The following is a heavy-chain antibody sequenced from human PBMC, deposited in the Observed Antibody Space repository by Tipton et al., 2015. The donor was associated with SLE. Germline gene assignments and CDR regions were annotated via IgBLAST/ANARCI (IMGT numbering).Heavy chain of an antibody. V-gene: IGHV3-9*01. CDR2: ISWNSGSI. J-gene: IGHJ1*01. Sequence: SLRLSCAASGLTFDDYAMHWVRQAPGKGLEWVSGISWNSGSIGYADSVKGRFTISRDNAKNSLYLQMNSLRAEDTALYYCAKDSGAEHWGQGTLVTVSS. CDR1: GLTFDDYA. D-gene: IGHD5-12*01. CDR3: AKDSGAEH.